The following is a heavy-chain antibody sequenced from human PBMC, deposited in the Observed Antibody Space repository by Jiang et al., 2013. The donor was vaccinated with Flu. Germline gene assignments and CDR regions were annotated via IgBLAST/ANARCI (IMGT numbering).Heavy chain of an antibody. V-gene: IGHV4-59*01. D-gene: IGHD3-22*01. Sequence: GPGLVKPSETLSLTCTVSGGSISSYYWSWIRQPPGKGLEWIGYIYYSGSTNYNPSLKSRVTISVDTSKNQFSLKLSSVTAADTAVYYCARQNYYDSSGYYYFDYWGQGTLVTVSS. CDR1: GGSISSYY. J-gene: IGHJ4*02. CDR3: ARQNYYDSSGYYYFDY. CDR2: IYYSGST.